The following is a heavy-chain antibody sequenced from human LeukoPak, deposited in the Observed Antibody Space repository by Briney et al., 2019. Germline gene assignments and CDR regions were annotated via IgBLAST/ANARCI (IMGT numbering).Heavy chain of an antibody. CDR3: ARIAPTTESEY. Sequence: GGSLRLSCAASGFTFTTYALTWVRQAPGKVLEWVSSISATGAGTFYAGSAKGRFTISRDNSKNTLYLQMNGLRAEDTAVYYCARIAPTTESEYWGQGTLVTVSP. CDR1: GFTFTTYA. D-gene: IGHD1-1*01. V-gene: IGHV3-23*01. CDR2: ISATGAGT. J-gene: IGHJ4*02.